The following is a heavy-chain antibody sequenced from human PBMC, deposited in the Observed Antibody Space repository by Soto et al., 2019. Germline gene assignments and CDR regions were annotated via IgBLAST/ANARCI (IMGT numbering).Heavy chain of an antibody. V-gene: IGHV3-23*01. D-gene: IGHD3-16*02. Sequence: EVQLLESGGGLVQPGGSLRLSCAASGFTFSSYAMSWVRQAPGKGLEWVSAISGSGGSTYYADSVKGRFTISRDNSKNTLYLQMNSLRAKDTAVYYCATGGDYVWGSYRYYFDYWGQGTLVTVSS. CDR1: GFTFSSYA. J-gene: IGHJ4*02. CDR3: ATGGDYVWGSYRYYFDY. CDR2: ISGSGGST.